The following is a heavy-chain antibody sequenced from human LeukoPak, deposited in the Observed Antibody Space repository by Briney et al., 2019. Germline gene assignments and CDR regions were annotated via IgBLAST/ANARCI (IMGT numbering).Heavy chain of an antibody. J-gene: IGHJ4*02. CDR3: ASTGRVWSDLRQFDY. Sequence: GGSLRLSCAASGFTFSNYGMHWVRQAPGKGLEWVAFIRYDGSNKYYADSVKGRFTISRDNSKNTVYLQMNSLRAEDTAVYYCASTGRVWSDLRQFDYWGQGTLVTVSS. CDR2: IRYDGSNK. D-gene: IGHD2-21*01. V-gene: IGHV3-30*02. CDR1: GFTFSNYG.